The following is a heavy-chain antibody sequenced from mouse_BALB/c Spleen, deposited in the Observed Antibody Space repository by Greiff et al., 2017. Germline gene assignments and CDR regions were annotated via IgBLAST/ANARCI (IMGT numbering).Heavy chain of an antibody. Sequence: DVQLVESGGGLVKPGGSLKLSCAASGFTFSSYTMSWVRQTPEKRLEWVATISSGGSYTYYPDSMKGRFTISRDNAKNTLYLQMSSLKSEDTAMYYCTRDRGGNYVGFAYWGQGTLVTVSA. D-gene: IGHD2-1*01. CDR3: TRDRGGNYVGFAY. CDR1: GFTFSSYT. J-gene: IGHJ3*01. CDR2: ISSGGSYT. V-gene: IGHV5-6-4*01.